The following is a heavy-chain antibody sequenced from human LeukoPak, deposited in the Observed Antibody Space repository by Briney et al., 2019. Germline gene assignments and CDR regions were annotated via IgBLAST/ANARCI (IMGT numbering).Heavy chain of an antibody. CDR2: IISSGGIT. V-gene: IGHV3-23*01. Sequence: GGSLRLSCAASGFTFSSCAMSWVRQIPGKGLEWVSAIISSGGITYYADSVKSRFAISRDNSKNTLYLQMNSLRAEDTAIYYCAKAIRGYSYGLTDYWGQGTLVTVSS. CDR3: AKAIRGYSYGLTDY. D-gene: IGHD5-18*01. CDR1: GFTFSSCA. J-gene: IGHJ4*02.